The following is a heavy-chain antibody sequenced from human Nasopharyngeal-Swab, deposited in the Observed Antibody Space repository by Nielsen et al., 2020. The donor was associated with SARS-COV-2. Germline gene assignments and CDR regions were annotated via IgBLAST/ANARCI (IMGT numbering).Heavy chain of an antibody. D-gene: IGHD6-19*01. CDR1: GFTFSSYA. CDR3: PRGSGWYHYYYYGMDV. V-gene: IGHV3-30-3*01. J-gene: IGHJ6*02. CDR2: ISYDGSNK. Sequence: GESLKISCAASGFTFSSYAMHWVRQAPGKGLEWVAVISYDGSNKYYADSVKGRFTISRDNSKDTLYLQMNSLRAEDTAVYYCPRGSGWYHYYYYGMDVWGQGTTVTVSS.